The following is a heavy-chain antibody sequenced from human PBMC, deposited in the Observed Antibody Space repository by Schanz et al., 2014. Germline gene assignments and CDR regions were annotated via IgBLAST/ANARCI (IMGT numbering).Heavy chain of an antibody. Sequence: QVHLMQSGAEAKKPGASVKVSCKAFGYSFTTYFIHWVRLAPGQGFEWMGLISPSGGSTSYAQKFQGRVTMTRDTSTSTVFMELSGLTSEDTAVYYCASDTMGGNFVLDVWGQGTTVTVSS. J-gene: IGHJ6*02. CDR1: GYSFTTYF. V-gene: IGHV1-46*03. CDR2: ISPSGGST. D-gene: IGHD3-10*01. CDR3: ASDTMGGNFVLDV.